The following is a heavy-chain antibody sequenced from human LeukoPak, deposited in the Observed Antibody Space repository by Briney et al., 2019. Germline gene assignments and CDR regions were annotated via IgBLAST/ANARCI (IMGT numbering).Heavy chain of an antibody. J-gene: IGHJ4*02. CDR2: IWYDGSNK. CDR3: ARAGLGASADI. D-gene: IGHD1-26*01. Sequence: GGSLRLSCAASGFTFSNYGMHWVRQAPGKGLEWVALIWYDGSNKYYADSAKGRFTISRDNSQSTVYLRMNSLRAEDTAVYYCARAGLGASADIWGPGTLVTVSS. V-gene: IGHV3-33*01. CDR1: GFTFSNYG.